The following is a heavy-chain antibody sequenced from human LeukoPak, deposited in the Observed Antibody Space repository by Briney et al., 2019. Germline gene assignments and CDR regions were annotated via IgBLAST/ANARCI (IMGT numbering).Heavy chain of an antibody. J-gene: IGHJ3*02. CDR3: ARLGGSYRNDAFDI. V-gene: IGHV3-74*01. CDR1: GFTFSSYW. CDR2: LNSDGSST. D-gene: IGHD1-26*01. Sequence: QPGGSLRLSCAASGFTFSSYWMHWVRQAPGKGLVWVSRLNSDGSSTTYADSVKGRFTISRDNAKNTLYLQMNSLRAEDTAVYYCARLGGSYRNDAFDIWGQGTMVTVSS.